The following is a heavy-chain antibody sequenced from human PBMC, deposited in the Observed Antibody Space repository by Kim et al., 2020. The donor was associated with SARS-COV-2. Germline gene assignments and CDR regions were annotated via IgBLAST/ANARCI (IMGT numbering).Heavy chain of an antibody. D-gene: IGHD3-3*01. CDR1: DFVFDDYA. Sequence: GGSLRLSCAASDFVFDDYAMHWVRQSPGKSLEWVSVISRDGGDTYYASSVKGRFTISRDNSKNSLYLQMNSLRSEDTALYYCGKAGSYDYWSGRDVDYWGQGTLVTVSS. CDR2: ISRDGGDT. CDR3: GKAGSYDYWSGRDVDY. J-gene: IGHJ4*02. V-gene: IGHV3-43*02.